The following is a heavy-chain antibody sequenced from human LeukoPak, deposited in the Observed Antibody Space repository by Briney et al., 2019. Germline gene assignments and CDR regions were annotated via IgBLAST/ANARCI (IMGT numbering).Heavy chain of an antibody. CDR3: VRELERVFDY. V-gene: IGHV4-34*01. Sequence: SETLSLTCAVYGGSFSGYYWSWIRQPPGKGLEWIGEINHSGSTNYNPSLKSRVTISVDTSKNQFSLKLSSVTAADTAVYYCVRELERVFDYWGQGTLVTVSS. J-gene: IGHJ4*02. CDR2: INHSGST. D-gene: IGHD1-1*01. CDR1: GGSFSGYY.